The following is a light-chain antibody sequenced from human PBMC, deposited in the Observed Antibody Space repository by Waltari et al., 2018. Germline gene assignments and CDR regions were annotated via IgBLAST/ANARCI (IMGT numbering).Light chain of an antibody. CDR3: QHYSTYSKA. Sequence: DVRMTQSPSTPSASVGDRVTITCRASQSINKWVAWYKQKPGKAPKLLIYKASSLESGVPSRFSGSGSGTDFTLTISSLQTDDFATYYCQHYSTYSKAFGQGTKLE. V-gene: IGKV1-5*03. CDR1: QSINKW. J-gene: IGKJ2*01. CDR2: KAS.